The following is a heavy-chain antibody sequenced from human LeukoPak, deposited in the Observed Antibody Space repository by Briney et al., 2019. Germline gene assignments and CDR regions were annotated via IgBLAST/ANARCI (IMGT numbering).Heavy chain of an antibody. Sequence: SETLSLTCTVSGGSISSYYWSWIRQPPGKGLEWIGYIYYSGSTNYNPSLKSRVTISVDTSKNQFSLKLSSVTAADTAVYYCGGCVRELPRTPPHFAYWGQEPLVTVSS. D-gene: IGHD1-26*01. V-gene: IGHV4-59*01. CDR1: GGSISSYY. CDR2: IYYSGST. J-gene: IGHJ4*02. CDR3: GGCVRELPRTPPHFAY.